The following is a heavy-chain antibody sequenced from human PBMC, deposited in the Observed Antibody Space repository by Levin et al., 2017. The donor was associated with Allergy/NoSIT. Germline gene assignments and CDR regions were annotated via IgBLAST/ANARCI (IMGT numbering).Heavy chain of an antibody. J-gene: IGHJ4*02. CDR2: IYADGTT. D-gene: IGHD2-21*01. V-gene: IGHV3-53*01. CDR3: TKGHYSGVYE. CDR1: GFAVSTHY. Sequence: GESLKISCAASGFAVSTHYMTWVRQAPGKGLECVSVIYADGTTFYGDSVRGRFTISRDNSKNMFSLQMHNLRAEDTAIYYCTKGHYSGVYEWGQGTRVTVSS.